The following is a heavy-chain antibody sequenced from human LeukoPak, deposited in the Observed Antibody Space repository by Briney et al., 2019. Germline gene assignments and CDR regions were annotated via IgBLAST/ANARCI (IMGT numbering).Heavy chain of an antibody. CDR2: IYTTGST. CDR3: ARGDSSSWLYYFDY. CDR1: GGSFSGYY. D-gene: IGHD6-13*01. V-gene: IGHV4-59*10. J-gene: IGHJ4*02. Sequence: PSETLSLTCAVYGGSFSGYYWSWIRQPAGKGLEWIGRIYTTGSTNYNPSLKSRVTISVDTSKNQFSLKLSSVTAADTAVYYCARGDSSSWLYYFDYWGQGTLVTVSS.